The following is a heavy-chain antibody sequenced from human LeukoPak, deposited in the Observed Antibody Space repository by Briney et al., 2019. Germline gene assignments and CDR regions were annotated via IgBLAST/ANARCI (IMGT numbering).Heavy chain of an antibody. CDR2: MNPISGNT. CDR1: GYTFTSYD. Sequence: ASVKVSCKASGYTFTSYDINWVRQATGQGLEWMGWMNPISGNTGYAQKFQGRVTMTRNTSISTAYMELSSLRSEDTAVYYCAREPYDSSGNFDYWGQGTLVTVSS. J-gene: IGHJ4*02. V-gene: IGHV1-8*01. CDR3: AREPYDSSGNFDY. D-gene: IGHD3-22*01.